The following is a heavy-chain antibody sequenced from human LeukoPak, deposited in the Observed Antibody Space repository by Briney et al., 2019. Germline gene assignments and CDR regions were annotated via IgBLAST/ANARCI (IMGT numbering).Heavy chain of an antibody. J-gene: IGHJ2*01. D-gene: IGHD1-20*01. Sequence: PSETLSLTCTVSGGSISSFYWSRIRQPAGKGLEWIGRIYSSGSINYNPSLNSRVTMSVDTSKNQFSLKLSSVTAADTAVYYCARRNWNYWYFDLWGRGTLVTVSS. V-gene: IGHV4-4*07. CDR1: GGSISSFY. CDR3: ARRNWNYWYFDL. CDR2: IYSSGSI.